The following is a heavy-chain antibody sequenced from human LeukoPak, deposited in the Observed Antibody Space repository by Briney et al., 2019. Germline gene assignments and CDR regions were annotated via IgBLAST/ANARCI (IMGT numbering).Heavy chain of an antibody. Sequence: GGSLRLSCAASGFTFSRYWMSWVRQAPGKGLEWVANIRQDGSERYYVDSVRGRFTISRDNAKISLYLQMNSLRAEDTAVYYCARSAGSSGWYEGYYFDYWGQGTLVTVSS. J-gene: IGHJ4*02. V-gene: IGHV3-7*01. CDR3: ARSAGSSGWYEGYYFDY. D-gene: IGHD6-13*01. CDR1: GFTFSRYW. CDR2: IRQDGSER.